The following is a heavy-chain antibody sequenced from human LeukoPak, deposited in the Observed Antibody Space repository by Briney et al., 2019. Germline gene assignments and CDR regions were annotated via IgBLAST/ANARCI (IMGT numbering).Heavy chain of an antibody. V-gene: IGHV4-34*01. J-gene: IGHJ5*02. D-gene: IGHD5-12*01. CDR3: ARGYRSAWLCPFDP. Sequence: SETQSLTCAVYGGSFSGYYWSWIRQPPGKGLEWIGEINHSGSTNYNPSLKSRVTISVDTSKNQFSLKLSSVTAADTAVYYCARGYRSAWLCPFDPWGQGTLVTVSS. CDR2: INHSGST. CDR1: GGSFSGYY.